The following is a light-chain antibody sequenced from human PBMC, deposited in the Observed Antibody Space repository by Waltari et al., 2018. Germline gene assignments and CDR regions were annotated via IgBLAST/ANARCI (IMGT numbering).Light chain of an antibody. CDR1: QSVGTY. V-gene: IGKV3-11*01. CDR3: QRRRSWPLT. Sequence: EIVLTQSPAILSFSPGERATLSCRASQSVGTYLAWYQQRPGQSPRLLIYDASYRATGIPGRFSGSGSETDFTLTISSLQPEDFAVYYCQRRRSWPLTFGGGTRVQI. CDR2: DAS. J-gene: IGKJ4*01.